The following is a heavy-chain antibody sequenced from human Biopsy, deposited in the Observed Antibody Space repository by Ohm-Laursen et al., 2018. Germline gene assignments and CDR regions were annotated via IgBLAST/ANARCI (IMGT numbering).Heavy chain of an antibody. J-gene: IGHJ4*02. CDR3: ARFDNGFDK. V-gene: IGHV1-8*01. D-gene: IGHD2-8*01. CDR2: MNPDSGNT. CDR1: GYPFTFYE. Sequence: VASVKVSCKTSGYPFTFYEINWVRQATGQGLEWLGWMNPDSGNTGSAQKFHDRVTMTMNTSINTAYLELSSLRSEDTAVYYCARFDNGFDKWGQGTLVTVSP.